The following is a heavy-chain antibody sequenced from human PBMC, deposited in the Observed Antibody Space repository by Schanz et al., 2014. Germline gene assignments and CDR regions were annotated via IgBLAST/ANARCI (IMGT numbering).Heavy chain of an antibody. CDR2: INQSGTT. V-gene: IGHV4-34*02. J-gene: IGHJ1*01. CDR3: ASGVHVSSLQKGVQF. CDR1: GGSFSSNY. D-gene: IGHD1-1*01. Sequence: QVQLQQWGAGLLKPSETLSLTCAVYGGSFSSNYWSWIRQPPGKGLEWIGEINQSGTTNYNPSLKSQVTMPVDTSKNQISLKLRFVTAADTAVYYCASGVHVSSLQKGVQFWGRGTLVIVSS.